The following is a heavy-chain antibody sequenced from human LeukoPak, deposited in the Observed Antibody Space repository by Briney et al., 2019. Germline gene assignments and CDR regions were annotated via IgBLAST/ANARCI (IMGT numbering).Heavy chain of an antibody. V-gene: IGHV3-7*01. CDR3: STSRFCSSTSCLFPFDN. D-gene: IGHD2-2*01. CDR1: GFTFSSYW. J-gene: IGHJ4*02. CDR2: IKQDGGEK. Sequence: QPGGSLRLSCAASGFTFSSYWMSWVRQAPGKGLEWVANIKQDGGEKYYVESVKGRFTISRDNVKNSLYLQINSLRAEDTAVYYCSTSRFCSSTSCLFPFDNWGQGTLVTVSS.